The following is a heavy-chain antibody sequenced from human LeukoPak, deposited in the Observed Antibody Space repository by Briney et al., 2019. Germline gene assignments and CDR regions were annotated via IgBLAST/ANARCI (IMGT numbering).Heavy chain of an antibody. J-gene: IGHJ4*02. CDR1: GGSISSYY. CDR3: ARGGGCTSTSCYFDY. CDR2: IHHSGST. D-gene: IGHD2-2*01. Sequence: PSETLSLTCTVSGGSISSYYWNWVRQPPGKGLEWIGYIHHSGSTDNNPSLKSRVTMSVDTSKNQFSLKVTSVTAADTAVYFCARGGGCTSTSCYFDYWGQGTLVTVLS. V-gene: IGHV4-59*01.